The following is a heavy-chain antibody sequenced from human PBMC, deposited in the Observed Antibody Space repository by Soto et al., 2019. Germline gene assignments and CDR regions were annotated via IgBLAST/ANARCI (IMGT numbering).Heavy chain of an antibody. CDR1: GGSISSYY. V-gene: IGHV4-59*08. J-gene: IGHJ3*02. D-gene: IGHD2-15*01. Sequence: QVQLQESGPGLVKPSETLSLTCTVSGGSISSYYWSWIRQPPGKGLEWIGYIYYSGSTNYNPSLKSRVTMSVYTSKNQFSLKLSSVTAADTAVYYCAKPKGGYCSGGTCYQLAFDIWGQGTMVTVSS. CDR2: IYYSGST. CDR3: AKPKGGYCSGGTCYQLAFDI.